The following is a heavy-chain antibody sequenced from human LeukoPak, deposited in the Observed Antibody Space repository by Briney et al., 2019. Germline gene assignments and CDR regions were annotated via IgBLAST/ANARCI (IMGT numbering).Heavy chain of an antibody. V-gene: IGHV1-18*01. CDR2: ISAYNGNT. CDR1: GYTFTSYG. J-gene: IGHJ4*02. D-gene: IGHD2-2*01. Sequence: ASVKVSSKASGYTFTSYGISWVRQAPGQGLEWIGWISAYNGNTNYAQKLQGRVTMTTDTSTSTAYMELRSLRSDDTAVYYCARDGAVVPANVADYWGQGTLVTVSS. CDR3: ARDGAVVPANVADY.